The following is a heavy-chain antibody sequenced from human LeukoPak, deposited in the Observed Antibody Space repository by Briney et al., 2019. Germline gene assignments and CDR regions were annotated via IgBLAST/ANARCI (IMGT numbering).Heavy chain of an antibody. CDR1: GFTFSSYW. J-gene: IGHJ4*02. Sequence: GGSLRLSCAASGFTFSSYWMSWVRQAPGKGLEWVSAISGSGRSTLYADSVKGRFTISRDNSKNTLYLQMNSLRADDTAVYYCAKDRSSEMSYFDYWGQGTLVAVSS. CDR3: AKDRSSEMSYFDY. CDR2: ISGSGRST. V-gene: IGHV3-23*01.